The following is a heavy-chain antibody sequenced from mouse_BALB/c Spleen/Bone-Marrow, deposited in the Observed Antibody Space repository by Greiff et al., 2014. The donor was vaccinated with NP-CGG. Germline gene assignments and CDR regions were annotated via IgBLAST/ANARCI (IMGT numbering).Heavy chain of an antibody. CDR1: GYTFSSYW. CDR3: ARSREGHYAMDY. CDR2: ILPGSTSS. V-gene: IGHV1-9*01. J-gene: IGHJ4*01. Sequence: VQLVESGAELMKPGASVKISCKVTGYTFSSYWIEWIKQRPGHGLEWIGEILPGSTSSNYNEKVKGKATFTADTSSKTAYMQLSSLTSEDSAVYYCARSREGHYAMDYWGQGTSVTVSS.